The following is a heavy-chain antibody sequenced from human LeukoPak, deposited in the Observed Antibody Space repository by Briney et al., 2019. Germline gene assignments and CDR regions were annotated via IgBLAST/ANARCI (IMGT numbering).Heavy chain of an antibody. D-gene: IGHD3-10*01. CDR1: GFTVSSNS. V-gene: IGHV3-66*03. J-gene: IGHJ5*02. CDR2: IYSDNT. Sequence: GGSLRLSCTVSGFTVSSNSMSWVRQAPGRGLEWVSFIYSDNTHYSDSVKGRFTISRDNSKNTLYLQMDSLRAEDTAVYYCARARRSGGITMIRGVKDRGWFDPWGQGTLVTVSS. CDR3: ARARRSGGITMIRGVKDRGWFDP.